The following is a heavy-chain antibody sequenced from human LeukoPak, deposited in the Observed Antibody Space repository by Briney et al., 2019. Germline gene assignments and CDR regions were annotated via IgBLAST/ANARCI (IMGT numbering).Heavy chain of an antibody. CDR3: ARGWGDPYSGSYGGFDY. CDR2: ISAYNGNT. D-gene: IGHD1-26*01. Sequence: ASVKVSCKASGYTFTSYGISWVRQAPGQGLEWMGWISAYNGNTNYAQKLQGRVTMTTDTSTSTAYMELRSLRSDDTAVYYCARGWGDPYSGSYGGFDYWGQGTLVTVSS. J-gene: IGHJ4*02. V-gene: IGHV1-18*01. CDR1: GYTFTSYG.